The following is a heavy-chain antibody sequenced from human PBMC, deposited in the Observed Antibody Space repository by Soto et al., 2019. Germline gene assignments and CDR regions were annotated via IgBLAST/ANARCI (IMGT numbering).Heavy chain of an antibody. CDR3: AREGADIVVVPAEFGMDV. J-gene: IGHJ6*02. CDR2: INPNSGGT. Sequence: ASVKVSCKASGYTFTGYYMYWVRQAPGQGLEWMGWINPNSGGTNYAQKFQGWVTMTRDTSISTAYMELSRLRSDDTAVYYCAREGADIVVVPAEFGMDVWGQGTTVTVSS. CDR1: GYTFTGYY. D-gene: IGHD2-2*01. V-gene: IGHV1-2*04.